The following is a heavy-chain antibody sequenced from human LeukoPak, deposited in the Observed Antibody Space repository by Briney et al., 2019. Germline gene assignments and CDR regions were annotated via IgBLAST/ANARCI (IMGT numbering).Heavy chain of an antibody. CDR3: ARDEGYCSRTSCYGASKGMDV. D-gene: IGHD2-2*01. V-gene: IGHV1-3*01. CDR1: GYTFTSYA. CDR2: INAGNGNT. J-gene: IGHJ6*02. Sequence: ASVTVSFKASGYTFTSYAMHWVRQAPGQRLEWMGWINAGNGNTKYSQKFQGRVTITRDTSASTAYMELSSLRSEDTAVYYCARDEGYCSRTSCYGASKGMDVWGQGTAVIVSS.